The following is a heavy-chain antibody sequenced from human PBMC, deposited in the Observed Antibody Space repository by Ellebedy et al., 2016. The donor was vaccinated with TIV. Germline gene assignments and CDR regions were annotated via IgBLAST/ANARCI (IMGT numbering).Heavy chain of an antibody. J-gene: IGHJ4*02. CDR3: ARRVAGKDSFDY. Sequence: GESLKISCTASGFPFGAYSVSWLRQAPGKGLEWVSYIGSVSSHTNYADSVKGRFTVSRDNAKNSLYLQMNSLRAEDTAVYYCARRVAGKDSFDYWGQGTLVTVSS. D-gene: IGHD6-19*01. CDR2: IGSVSSHT. CDR1: GFPFGAYS. V-gene: IGHV3-11*06.